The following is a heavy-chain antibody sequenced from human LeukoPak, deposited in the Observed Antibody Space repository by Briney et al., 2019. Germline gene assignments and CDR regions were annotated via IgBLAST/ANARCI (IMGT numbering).Heavy chain of an antibody. J-gene: IGHJ4*02. CDR1: GGSISSSTYY. CDR3: ARVDRAYYFDY. CDR2: IYYSGST. D-gene: IGHD2-15*01. V-gene: IGHV4-39*07. Sequence: SETLSLTCTVSGGSISSSTYYWGWIRQPPGKGLEWIGSIYYSGSTYYNPSLKSRVTISVDTSKNQFSLKLSSVTAADTAVYYCARVDRAYYFDYWGQGTQVTVSS.